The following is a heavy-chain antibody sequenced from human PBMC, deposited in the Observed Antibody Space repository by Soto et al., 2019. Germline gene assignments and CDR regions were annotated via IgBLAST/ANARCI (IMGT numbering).Heavy chain of an antibody. CDR1: GYTFTSYG. J-gene: IGHJ6*02. Sequence: QVQLVQSGAEVKKPGASGKVSCKASGYTFTSYGISWVRQAPGQGLEGMGWISAYNGNTNYAQKLQGRVTMTTDTSTRTGYMELRRLRSDDTAVYYCERCFTADRHYYYGMDVWGQGTTVTVSS. CDR2: ISAYNGNT. CDR3: ERCFTADRHYYYGMDV. V-gene: IGHV1-18*01. D-gene: IGHD2-21*02.